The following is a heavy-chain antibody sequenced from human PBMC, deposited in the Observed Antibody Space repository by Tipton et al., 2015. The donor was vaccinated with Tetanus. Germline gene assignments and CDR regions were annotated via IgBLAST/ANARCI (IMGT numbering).Heavy chain of an antibody. Sequence: LRLSCAASGFTFSSYAMSWIRQSPGKGLEWIGEISQSGSTKYNPSLKSRVTISVDTSKNQFSLKLSSMTTADTAVYYCARTSGYMYFASWGQGILVTVSS. V-gene: IGHV4-34*01. D-gene: IGHD5-12*01. CDR3: ARTSGYMYFAS. CDR2: ISQSGST. J-gene: IGHJ4*02. CDR1: GFTFSSYA.